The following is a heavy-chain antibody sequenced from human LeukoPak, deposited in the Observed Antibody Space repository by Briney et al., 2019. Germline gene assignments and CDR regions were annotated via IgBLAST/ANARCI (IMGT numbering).Heavy chain of an antibody. V-gene: IGHV1-2*02. D-gene: IGHD3-16*01. J-gene: IGHJ4*02. Sequence: RASVKVFCKASGYTFTGYYMHWVRQATGQGLEWMGWINPNSGGTNYAQKFQGRVTMTRDTSISTAYMELSRLRSDDTAVYYCSREYYDYVWGSYGGIFDYWGQGTLVTVSS. CDR3: SREYYDYVWGSYGGIFDY. CDR2: INPNSGGT. CDR1: GYTFTGYY.